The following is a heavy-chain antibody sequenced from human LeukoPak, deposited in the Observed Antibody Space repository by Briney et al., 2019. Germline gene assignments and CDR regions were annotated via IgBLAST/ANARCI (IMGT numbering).Heavy chain of an antibody. CDR3: ARHVPGYCSGGSCSQGSTRLDY. CDR2: IYYSGST. CDR1: GGSISSSSYY. D-gene: IGHD2-15*01. Sequence: PSETLSLTCTVSGGSISSSSYYWGWIRQPPGKGLEWIGSIYYSGSTYYNPSLKSRVTISVDTSKNQFSLKLSSVTAADTAVYYCARHVPGYCSGGSCSQGSTRLDYWGQGTLVTVSS. V-gene: IGHV4-39*01. J-gene: IGHJ4*02.